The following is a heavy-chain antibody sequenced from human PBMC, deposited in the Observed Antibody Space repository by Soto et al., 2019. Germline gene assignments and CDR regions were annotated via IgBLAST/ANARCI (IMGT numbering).Heavy chain of an antibody. CDR2: ISAYNGKT. V-gene: IGHV1-18*01. CDR3: AIVTPPHASLYDFWSGSLLN. D-gene: IGHD3-3*01. J-gene: IGHJ4*02. Sequence: ASVKVSCKASGYTFTSYGISWVRQAPGQGLEWMGWISAYNGKTNYAQKHQGRITITTDTSTSTAKKKLRSLRSNDTAENYCAIVTPPHASLYDFWSGSLLNWGQGTLVTVSS. CDR1: GYTFTSYG.